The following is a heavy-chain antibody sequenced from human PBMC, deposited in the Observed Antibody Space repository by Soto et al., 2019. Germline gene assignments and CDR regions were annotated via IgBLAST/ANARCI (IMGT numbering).Heavy chain of an antibody. V-gene: IGHV1-2*04. CDR2: INPNSGGT. D-gene: IGHD2-21*01. CDR3: ASAIVGCLQLAY. CDR1: GYTFTGYY. J-gene: IGHJ4*02. Sequence: QVQLVQSGAEVKKPGASVKVSCKASGYTFTGYYMHWVRQAPGQGLEWMGWINPNSGGTNYAQKVQGWVTMTRDTSISPAHMELSTLRSDDTAVYYCASAIVGCLQLAYWGQGNLVTVSS.